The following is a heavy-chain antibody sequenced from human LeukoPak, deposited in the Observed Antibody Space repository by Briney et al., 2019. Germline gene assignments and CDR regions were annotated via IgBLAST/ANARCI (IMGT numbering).Heavy chain of an antibody. J-gene: IGHJ5*02. D-gene: IGHD2-15*01. Sequence: ASVKVSCKASGYTFTTFWIGWVRQMPGKGLEWVGIIYPDDSNTRYSPSFQGQVTISADKSINTAYLQWSSLKASDTAMYYCARLGEDLAVGVAGYWFVPWSQGTLVTVSS. CDR3: ARLGEDLAVGVAGYWFVP. CDR2: IYPDDSNT. CDR1: GYTFTTFW. V-gene: IGHV5-51*01.